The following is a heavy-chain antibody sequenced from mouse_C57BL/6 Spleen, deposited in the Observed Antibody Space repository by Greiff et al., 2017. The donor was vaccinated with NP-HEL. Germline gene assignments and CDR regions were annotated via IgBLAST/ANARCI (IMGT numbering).Heavy chain of an antibody. CDR2: IDPENGDT. V-gene: IGHV14-4*01. CDR3: TDGYSPFAY. D-gene: IGHD2-3*01. Sequence: EVKLVESGAELVRPGASVKLSCTASGFNIKDDYMHWVKQRPEQGLEWIGWIDPENGDTEYASKFQGKATITADTSSNTAYLQLSSLTSEDTAVYYCTDGYSPFAYWGQGTLVTVSA. J-gene: IGHJ3*01. CDR1: GFNIKDDY.